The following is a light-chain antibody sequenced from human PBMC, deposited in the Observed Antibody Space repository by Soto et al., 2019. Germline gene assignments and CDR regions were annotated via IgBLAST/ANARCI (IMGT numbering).Light chain of an antibody. V-gene: IGLV2-11*01. Sequence: QSALTQPRSVSGSPGQSVIISCTGTSSDVGAYNYVSWYQHHPGKAPKLMIYDVSKWPSGVPDRFSGSKSGNTASLTISGLQAEYEADYYCFSYAGSNTYVFGTGTKLTVL. CDR2: DVS. CDR3: FSYAGSNTYV. CDR1: SSDVGAYNY. J-gene: IGLJ1*01.